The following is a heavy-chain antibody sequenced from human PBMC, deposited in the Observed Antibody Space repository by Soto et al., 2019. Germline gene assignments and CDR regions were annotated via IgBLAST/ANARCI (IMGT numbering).Heavy chain of an antibody. CDR3: ARIRRYSYAPDY. CDR2: IFSNDEK. CDR1: GLSLSNARMG. D-gene: IGHD5-18*01. J-gene: IGHJ4*02. V-gene: IGHV2-26*01. Sequence: SGPTLVNPTETLTLTCSVSGLSLSNARMGVSWIRQPPGKALEWLAHIFSNDEKSYSTSLKSRITISKDASKSQVVITMTNMDPVDTATYYCARIRRYSYAPDYWGQGTLVTVSS.